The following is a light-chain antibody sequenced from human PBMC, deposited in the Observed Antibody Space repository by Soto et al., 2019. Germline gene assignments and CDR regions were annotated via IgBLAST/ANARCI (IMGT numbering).Light chain of an antibody. V-gene: IGKV3-20*01. Sequence: EIVLTQSPGTLSLSTGERATLSCRASQSVSSSYLAWYQQKPGQAPRLLIYGASSRATGIPDRFSGSGSGTDFTLTISRLEPEDFAVYYCQQNDSSPSWTFCQVSKVDIK. CDR3: QQNDSSPSWT. J-gene: IGKJ1*01. CDR2: GAS. CDR1: QSVSSSY.